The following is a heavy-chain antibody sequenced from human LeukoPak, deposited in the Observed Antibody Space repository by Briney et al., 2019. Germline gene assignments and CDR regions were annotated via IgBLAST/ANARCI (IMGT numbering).Heavy chain of an antibody. D-gene: IGHD3-10*01. Sequence: ASVKVSCKASGGTFSSYAISWVRQAPGQGLEWMGGIIPIFGTANYAQKFQGRVTITADESTSTAYMELSSLRSEDTAVYYCARDRSYGSGSLDIDYWGQGTLVTVSS. J-gene: IGHJ4*02. CDR1: GGTFSSYA. CDR3: ARDRSYGSGSLDIDY. CDR2: IIPIFGTA. V-gene: IGHV1-69*13.